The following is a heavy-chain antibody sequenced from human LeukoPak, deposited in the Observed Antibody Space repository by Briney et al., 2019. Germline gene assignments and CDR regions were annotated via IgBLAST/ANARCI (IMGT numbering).Heavy chain of an antibody. CDR2: ISGYTGDT. J-gene: IGHJ4*02. Sequence: ASVKVSCKTSGYTFIEYGISWVRQAPGQGLEWMGWISGYTGDTESAQNFRDRITMTTDTSTSTAYLELRSLTSDDTAVYYCARTSSGWSWGRGTQVTVSS. CDR3: ARTSSGWS. CDR1: GYTFIEYG. D-gene: IGHD6-19*01. V-gene: IGHV1-18*01.